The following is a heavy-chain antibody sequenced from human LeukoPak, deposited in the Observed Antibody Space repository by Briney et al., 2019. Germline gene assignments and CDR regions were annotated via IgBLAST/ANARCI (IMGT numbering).Heavy chain of an antibody. V-gene: IGHV4-39*02. CDR3: AREVGSRHYFDS. CDR1: GGSISRGLYY. CDR2: IYYTGGT. D-gene: IGHD6-13*01. J-gene: IGHJ4*02. Sequence: SETLSLTCTVSGGSISRGLYYWAWIRQPPGKGLEWIGTIYYTGGTYYNPSLESRVTISVDTSTNQLSLRLSSVTAADTAVYYCAREVGSRHYFDSWGQGTLVTVSS.